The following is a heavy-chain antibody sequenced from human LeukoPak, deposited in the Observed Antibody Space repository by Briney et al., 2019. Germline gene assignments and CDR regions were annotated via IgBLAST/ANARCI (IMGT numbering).Heavy chain of an antibody. CDR2: INSDGSWT. V-gene: IGHV3-74*01. J-gene: IGHJ4*02. CDR3: VSFYETY. D-gene: IGHD2/OR15-2a*01. CDR1: GNYW. Sequence: GGSLRLSCAASGNYWMHWVRQAPGKGLVWVSHINSDGSWTSYADSVKGRFTISKDNAKNTVCLQMNSLRAEDTAVYYCVSFYETYWGRGTLVTVSS.